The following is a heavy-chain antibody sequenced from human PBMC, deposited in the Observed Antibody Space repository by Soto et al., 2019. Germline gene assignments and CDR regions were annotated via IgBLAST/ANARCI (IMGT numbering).Heavy chain of an antibody. CDR2: IYSGGST. Sequence: EVQLVETGGGLIQPGGSLRLSCAASGFTVSSNYMSWVRQAPGKGLEWGSVIYSGGSTYYADSVRGRFTISRDNSKNTLYLQMKSLRAEDTAVYYCARDPPATRHGMDVGGQGTTVTVSS. CDR1: GFTVSSNY. CDR3: ARDPPATRHGMDV. J-gene: IGHJ6*02. V-gene: IGHV3-53*02.